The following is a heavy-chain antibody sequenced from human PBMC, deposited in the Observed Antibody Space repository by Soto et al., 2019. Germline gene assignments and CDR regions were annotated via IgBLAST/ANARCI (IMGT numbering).Heavy chain of an antibody. V-gene: IGHV4-38-2*01. CDR1: GYSISSGYY. J-gene: IGHJ4*02. CDR3: ARFDSSGYLYY. D-gene: IGHD3-22*01. Sequence: SETLSLTCAVSGYSISSGYYWGWIRQPPGKGLEWIGSIYHSGSTYYNPSLKSRVTISVDASKNQFSLKLSSVTAADTAVYYCARFDSSGYLYYWGQGTLVTVSS. CDR2: IYHSGST.